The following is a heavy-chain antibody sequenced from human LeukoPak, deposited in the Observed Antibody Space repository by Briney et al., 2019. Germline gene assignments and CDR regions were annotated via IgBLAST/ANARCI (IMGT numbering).Heavy chain of an antibody. CDR1: GFTFSSYS. V-gene: IGHV3-21*01. CDR2: ISNSSSYI. CDR3: AKGGDSYGYVCLDY. D-gene: IGHD5-18*01. J-gene: IGHJ4*02. Sequence: GGSLRLSCAASGFTFSSYSMNWVRQAPGKGLEWVSSISNSSSYIYYADSVKGRFTISRDNAKNSLYLQMNSLRAEDTAVYYCAKGGDSYGYVCLDYWGQGTLVTVSS.